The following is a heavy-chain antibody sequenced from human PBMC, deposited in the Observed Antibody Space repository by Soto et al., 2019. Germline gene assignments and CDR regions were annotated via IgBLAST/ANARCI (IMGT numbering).Heavy chain of an antibody. J-gene: IGHJ4*02. D-gene: IGHD3-3*01. V-gene: IGHV4-59*01. Sequence: SETLSLTCTVSGGSISSYYWSWIRQPPGKGLEWIGYIYYSGSTNYNPSLKSRVTISVDTSKNQFSLKLSSVTAADTAVYYCARDGYDFWSGYYYYWGQGTLVTVSS. CDR3: ARDGYDFWSGYYYY. CDR2: IYYSGST. CDR1: GGSISSYY.